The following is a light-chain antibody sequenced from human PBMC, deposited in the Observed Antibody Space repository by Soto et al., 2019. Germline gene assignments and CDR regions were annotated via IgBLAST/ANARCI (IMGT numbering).Light chain of an antibody. Sequence: QSALTQPPSVSGSPGQSVTISCTGTSSDVGAYDYVSWYQQHPGKAPKLMIYDVSKRPSGVPDRFSGSKSGNTASLTISGLQAEDEADYYCCSYAGSYASDYVFGAGT. J-gene: IGLJ1*01. CDR1: SSDVGAYDY. CDR2: DVS. CDR3: CSYAGSYASDYV. V-gene: IGLV2-11*01.